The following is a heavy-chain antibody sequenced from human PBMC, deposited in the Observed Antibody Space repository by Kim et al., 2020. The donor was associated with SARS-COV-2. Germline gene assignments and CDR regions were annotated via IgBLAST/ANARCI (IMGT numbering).Heavy chain of an antibody. CDR1: GDSVSSNSAA. CDR3: ARAAGGSCSSTGCYAYWFDP. D-gene: IGHD2-2*01. V-gene: IGHV6-1*01. J-gene: IGHJ5*02. CDR2: TYYRSKWFN. Sequence: SQTLSLTCAISGDSVSSNSAAWNWIRQSPSRGLEWLGRTYYRSKWFNDYAVSVKGRITINPDTSKNQFSLQLNSVTTEDTAVYYCARAAGGSCSSTGCYAYWFDPWGQGPLVTVSS.